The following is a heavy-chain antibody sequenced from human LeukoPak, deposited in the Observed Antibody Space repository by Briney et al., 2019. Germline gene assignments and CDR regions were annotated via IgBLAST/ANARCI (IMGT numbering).Heavy chain of an antibody. J-gene: IGHJ5*02. CDR1: GFTFSNYW. Sequence: GGSLRLSCAASGFTFSNYWMAWVRQAPGKGPEWVANINLDGSQKYYVDSVKGRFTISRDNSKNTLYLQMNSLRPEDTAVYYCVRDSRPPDSIHFWSVNLFDPWGQGTLVTVSS. D-gene: IGHD3-3*02. CDR2: INLDGSQK. CDR3: VRDSRPPDSIHFWSVNLFDP. V-gene: IGHV3-7*01.